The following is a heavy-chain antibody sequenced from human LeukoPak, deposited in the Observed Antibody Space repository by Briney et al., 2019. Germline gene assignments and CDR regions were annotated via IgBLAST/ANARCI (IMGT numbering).Heavy chain of an antibody. Sequence: GGSLRLSCAASGFTFSDYYMSWVRQAPGKGLEWVSYISSSGSTIYYADSVKGRFTISRDNAKNSLYLQMNSLRAEDTAVYYCARASRDYVWGSYRYVSAFDIWGQGTMVTVSS. D-gene: IGHD3-16*02. V-gene: IGHV3-11*04. J-gene: IGHJ3*02. CDR3: ARASRDYVWGSYRYVSAFDI. CDR1: GFTFSDYY. CDR2: ISSSGSTI.